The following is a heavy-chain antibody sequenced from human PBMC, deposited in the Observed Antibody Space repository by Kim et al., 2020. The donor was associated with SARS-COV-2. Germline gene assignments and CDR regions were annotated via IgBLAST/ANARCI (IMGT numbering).Heavy chain of an antibody. CDR1: GYSFTSYW. D-gene: IGHD3-10*01. CDR2: VYPGDSDT. J-gene: IGHJ4*02. Sequence: GESLKISCKGSGYSFTSYWIGWVRQMSGKGLEWMGIVYPGDSDTRYSPSFQGQVTISADKSISTAYLQWSSLKASDTAMYYCARPHYYGSGSCYIDSWGQGTLVTVSS. CDR3: ARPHYYGSGSCYIDS. V-gene: IGHV5-51*01.